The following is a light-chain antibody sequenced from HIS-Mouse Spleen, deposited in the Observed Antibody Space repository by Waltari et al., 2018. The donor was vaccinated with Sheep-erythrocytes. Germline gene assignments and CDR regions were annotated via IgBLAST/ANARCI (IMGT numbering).Light chain of an antibody. CDR2: QDS. CDR1: KLGDKY. Sequence: SYELTQPPSVSVSPGQTASITCSGDKLGDKYACWYQQKPGQSPVLVIYQDSKRPSGIPERFDGSNSGNTATLTISGTQAMDEADYYCQAWDSSTAEVVFGGGTKLTVL. V-gene: IGLV3-1*01. CDR3: QAWDSSTAEVV. J-gene: IGLJ2*01.